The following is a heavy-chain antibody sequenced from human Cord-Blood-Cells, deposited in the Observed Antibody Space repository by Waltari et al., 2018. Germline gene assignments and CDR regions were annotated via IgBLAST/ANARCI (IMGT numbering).Heavy chain of an antibody. J-gene: IGHJ4*02. CDR1: GYTFTGYY. D-gene: IGHD2-8*02. Sequence: QVQLVQSGAEVKKPGASVKVSCKASGYTFTGYYMHWVRQAPGQGLEWMGRVNPNGGGTSYAQKFQGRVTMTRDTSISTAYMELSRLRSDDTAVYYCAREEGIVLVVYAFDYWGQGTLVTVSS. CDR2: VNPNGGGT. CDR3: AREEGIVLVVYAFDY. V-gene: IGHV1-2*06.